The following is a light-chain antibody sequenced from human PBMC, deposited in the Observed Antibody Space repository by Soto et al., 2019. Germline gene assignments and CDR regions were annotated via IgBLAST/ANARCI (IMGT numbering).Light chain of an antibody. CDR1: QSVSSSY. J-gene: IGKJ1*01. CDR3: QQYGSSPQT. V-gene: IGKV3-20*01. CDR2: GAS. Sequence: TQSPSSLPASVGDRVTVTFRASQSVSSSYLAWYQQKPGQAPRLLIYGASSRATGIPDRFSGSGSGTDFTLTISRLEPEDFAVYYCQQYGSSPQTFGQGTKV.